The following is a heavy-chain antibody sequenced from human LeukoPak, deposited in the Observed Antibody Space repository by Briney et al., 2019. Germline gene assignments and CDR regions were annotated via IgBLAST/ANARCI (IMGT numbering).Heavy chain of an antibody. CDR1: GFAFSSYA. V-gene: IGHV3-23*01. CDR2: ISGSGVST. J-gene: IGHJ4*02. Sequence: GSLRLSCAASGFAFSSYAMNWVRQAPGKGLEWVSMISGSGVSTYYADSVKGRFTISRDSSRNTLYLQMDSLRAEDTAIYFCATSPCSGGSCYSGYFDLWGQGTLVTVSS. CDR3: ATSPCSGGSCYSGYFDL. D-gene: IGHD2-15*01.